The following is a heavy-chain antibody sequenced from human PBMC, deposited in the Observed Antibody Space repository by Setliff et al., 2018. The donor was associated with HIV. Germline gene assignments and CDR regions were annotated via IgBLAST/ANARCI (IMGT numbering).Heavy chain of an antibody. V-gene: IGHV1-18*01. D-gene: IGHD3-22*01. CDR3: AREIGDYYDSSGYYPPTDYYYGMDV. Sequence: ASVKVSCKASGYTFTSYDISWVRQAPGQGLEWMGWISAYNGNTNYAQKLQGRVTMTTDTSTSTAYMELRSLRSDDTAVYYCAREIGDYYDSSGYYPPTDYYYGMDVWGQGTTVIVSS. J-gene: IGHJ6*02. CDR2: ISAYNGNT. CDR1: GYTFTSYD.